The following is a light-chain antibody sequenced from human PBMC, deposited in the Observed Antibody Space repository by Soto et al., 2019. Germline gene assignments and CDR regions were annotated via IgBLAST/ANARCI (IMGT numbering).Light chain of an antibody. V-gene: IGKV1-5*03. CDR3: QQYNNSLRT. CDR2: KAS. CDR1: QSISSW. Sequence: IQMTQSPSALAASIGYTFTVACRASQSISSWLAWYQQKXGKAPNLLMYKASYLASGVPSRFSGSGSGTEFTLTISSLQSEDFAVYYCQQYNNSLRTFGQGTKVDIK. J-gene: IGKJ1*01.